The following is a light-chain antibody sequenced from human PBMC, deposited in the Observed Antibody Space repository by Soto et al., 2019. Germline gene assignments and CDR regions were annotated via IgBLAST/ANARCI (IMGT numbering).Light chain of an antibody. CDR1: QSISRS. Sequence: DIQLTQSPLSLSASVGDRVTIICRASQSISRSLNWYQQRPGKAPNLLIYGASTLNSGFPSRFSGSRSGTDFTLTITSLQPEDFATSYCHQTHSSTRTFGQGTKV. J-gene: IGKJ1*01. CDR2: GAS. V-gene: IGKV1-39*01. CDR3: HQTHSSTRT.